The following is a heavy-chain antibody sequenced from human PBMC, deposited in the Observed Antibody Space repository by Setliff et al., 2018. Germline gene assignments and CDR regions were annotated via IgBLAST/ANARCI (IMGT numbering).Heavy chain of an antibody. CDR1: GFTFTTYW. CDR3: TRVWSMVSDSYYFYMDV. CDR2: INSDGSST. Sequence: PGGSLRLSCAASGFTFTTYWMYWVRQSPGKGLAWVSRINSDGSSTTYADSVKGRFTISRDNAKNTLYLQMNSLRAEDTAVYFCTRVWSMVSDSYYFYMDVWGKGTTVTV. V-gene: IGHV3-74*01. J-gene: IGHJ6*03. D-gene: IGHD2-8*02.